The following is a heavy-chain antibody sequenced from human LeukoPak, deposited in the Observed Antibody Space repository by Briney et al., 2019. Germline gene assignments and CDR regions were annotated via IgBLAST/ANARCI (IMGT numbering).Heavy chain of an antibody. D-gene: IGHD3-10*01. CDR2: INPNSGGT. V-gene: IGHV1-2*02. CDR3: ARALVRGVMGPQGY. J-gene: IGHJ4*02. Sequence: ASVKVSFKASGYTFTVYYMHWVRQAPGQGIEWMGWINPNSGGTNYAQKFQGRVTMTSDTSISTAYMELSRLRSDDTAVYYCARALVRGVMGPQGYWGQGTLVTVSS. CDR1: GYTFTVYY.